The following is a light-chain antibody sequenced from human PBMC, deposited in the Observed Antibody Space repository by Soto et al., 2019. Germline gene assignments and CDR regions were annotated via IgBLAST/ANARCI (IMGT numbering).Light chain of an antibody. CDR3: QQTYSTLNS. CDR1: QNIRTY. V-gene: IGKV1-39*01. Sequence: DIQVTQSPSSLSASVGDRVTITCRASQNIRTYLNWYQQRPGKPPNLLIHTASTLQSGVPSMFSGSGSETDFTLTISSLQPEDFATYYCQQTYSTLNSFGQGTKLEI. CDR2: TAS. J-gene: IGKJ2*03.